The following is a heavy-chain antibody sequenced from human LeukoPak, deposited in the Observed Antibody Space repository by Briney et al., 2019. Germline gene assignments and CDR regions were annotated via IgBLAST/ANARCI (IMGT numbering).Heavy chain of an antibody. CDR2: INHSGST. Sequence: PSETLSLTCAVYGGSFSGYYWSWIRQPPGKGLEWIGEINHSGSTNYNPSLKSRVTISVDTSKNQFSLKLSSVTAADTAVYYCARGYTSTWYSSNYGMDAWAKGPRSPSP. J-gene: IGHJ6*02. CDR3: ARGYTSTWYSSNYGMDA. D-gene: IGHD6-13*01. CDR1: GGSFSGYY. V-gene: IGHV4-34*01.